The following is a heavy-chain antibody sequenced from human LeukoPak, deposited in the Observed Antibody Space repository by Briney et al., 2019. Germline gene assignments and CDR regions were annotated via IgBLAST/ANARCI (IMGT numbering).Heavy chain of an antibody. CDR3: ARGTTHRSFDY. Sequence: ASVNVSFTSSVYTVTSYGISWVRQAPGPGLGWMGWISAYNGNTNYAQNPQGRVTMTTDTSTSTAYMELRSLRSDDTAVYYCARGTTHRSFDYWGQGTLVTVSS. CDR1: VYTVTSYG. J-gene: IGHJ4*02. D-gene: IGHD1/OR15-1a*01. V-gene: IGHV1-18*01. CDR2: ISAYNGNT.